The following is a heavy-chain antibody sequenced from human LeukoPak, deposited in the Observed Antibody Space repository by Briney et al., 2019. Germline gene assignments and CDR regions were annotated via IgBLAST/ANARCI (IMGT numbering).Heavy chain of an antibody. Sequence: GGSLRLSCAASGFTFSSYWMHWGRQAPGEGLGWVSRIRSDGSDTNYADSVKGRFTISRDHAKNTLYLQMDSLRPEDTAVYYCVLLSLTPGWGQRTLVTVSS. D-gene: IGHD2-8*01. CDR1: GFTFSSYW. CDR2: IRSDGSDT. CDR3: VLLSLTPG. V-gene: IGHV3-74*01. J-gene: IGHJ4*02.